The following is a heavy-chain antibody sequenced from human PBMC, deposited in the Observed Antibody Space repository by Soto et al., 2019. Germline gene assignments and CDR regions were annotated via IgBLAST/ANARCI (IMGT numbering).Heavy chain of an antibody. CDR1: GGTFSSYA. J-gene: IGHJ4*02. CDR3: ARAQYFWSGYYNYFDY. CDR2: IIPIFGTA. Sequence: SVKVSCKASGGTFSSYAISWVRQAPGQGLEWMGGIIPIFGTANYAQKFQGRVTITADKSTSTAYMELSSLRSEDTAVYYCARAQYFWSGYYNYFDYWGQGTLVTVSS. D-gene: IGHD3-3*01. V-gene: IGHV1-69*06.